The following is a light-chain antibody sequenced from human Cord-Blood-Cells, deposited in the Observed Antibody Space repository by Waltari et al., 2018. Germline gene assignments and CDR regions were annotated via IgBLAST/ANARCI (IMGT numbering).Light chain of an antibody. CDR1: QGIRNY. CDR3: QQYNSYPRT. Sequence: EIQMTQSPSPLPASVGDRVTITCRASQGIRNYLAWLQQKQGEAPKSLIYAASSLQSGFPSKVSGSGARTEFTLTISSLQPEDFATYYCQQYNSYPRTFGQGTKLEIK. V-gene: IGKV1-16*02. CDR2: AAS. J-gene: IGKJ2*02.